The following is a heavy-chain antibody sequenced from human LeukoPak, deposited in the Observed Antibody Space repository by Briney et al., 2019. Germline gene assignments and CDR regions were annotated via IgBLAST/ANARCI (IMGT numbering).Heavy chain of an antibody. Sequence: ASVKVSCKASGYTFTAYYMHWVRQAPGQGLEWMGWINPNTGGTNFAQKFQGRVTMTRDTSIITAYMELSSLRSDDTAVYYCARSHPSRLEWLRSSPYYYYYMDVWGKGTTVTVSS. CDR2: INPNTGGT. CDR1: GYTFTAYY. D-gene: IGHD3-3*01. V-gene: IGHV1-2*02. J-gene: IGHJ6*03. CDR3: ARSHPSRLEWLRSSPYYYYYMDV.